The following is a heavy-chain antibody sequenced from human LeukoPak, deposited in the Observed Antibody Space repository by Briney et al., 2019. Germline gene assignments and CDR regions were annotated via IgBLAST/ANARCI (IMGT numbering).Heavy chain of an antibody. D-gene: IGHD6-6*01. CDR3: ARVVVSSSSDYFDY. V-gene: IGHV3-30*04. J-gene: IGHJ4*02. CDR1: GFTLSSYV. Sequence: GGSLRLSCAASGFTLSSYVTHWVRQAPGKGLEWVAVISHDGSNKYYADSVKGRFTISRDNSKNTLYLQVNSLRAEDTAMYYCARVVVSSSSDYFDYWGQGTLVTVSS. CDR2: ISHDGSNK.